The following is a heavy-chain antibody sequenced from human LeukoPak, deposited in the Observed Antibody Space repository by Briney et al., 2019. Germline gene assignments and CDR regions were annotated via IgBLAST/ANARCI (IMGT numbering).Heavy chain of an antibody. D-gene: IGHD4-17*01. J-gene: IGHJ4*02. CDR1: GFAFSTYW. CDR3: AKDGLGDGLGY. CDR2: IKQDRSEK. V-gene: IGHV3-7*05. Sequence: GGSLRLSCAASGFAFSTYWMSWVRQAPGKGLEWVANIKQDRSEKYYVDSEKGRFTISRDNAKNSLYLQMNSLRAEDTAVYYCAKDGLGDGLGYWGQGTLVIVSS.